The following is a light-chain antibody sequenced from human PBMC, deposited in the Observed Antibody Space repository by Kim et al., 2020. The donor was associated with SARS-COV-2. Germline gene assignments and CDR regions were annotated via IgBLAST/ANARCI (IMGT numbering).Light chain of an antibody. Sequence: SPGDAASSSCRAIQIISPHSAWYQQQPGQPPRLLIYAASTRATGIPARFSGSGSGTEFTLTIRSLQSEDFAVYYGQQYNNRPPITFGQGTRLEIK. CDR3: QQYNNRPPIT. CDR1: QIISPH. J-gene: IGKJ5*01. CDR2: AAS. V-gene: IGKV3-15*01.